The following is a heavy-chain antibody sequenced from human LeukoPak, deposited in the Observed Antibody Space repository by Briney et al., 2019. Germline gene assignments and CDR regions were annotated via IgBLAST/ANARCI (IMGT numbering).Heavy chain of an antibody. Sequence: ASVKVSCKTSGHTFSNYAINWVRQAPGQGLEWMGWISTYNGNTNYAQKLQGRVTMTTDTSTSTAYMELRSLRSDDTAVYYCARVDEDGFDYWGQGTLVTVSS. J-gene: IGHJ4*02. V-gene: IGHV1-18*01. CDR3: ARVDEDGFDY. CDR2: ISTYNGNT. CDR1: GHTFSNYA.